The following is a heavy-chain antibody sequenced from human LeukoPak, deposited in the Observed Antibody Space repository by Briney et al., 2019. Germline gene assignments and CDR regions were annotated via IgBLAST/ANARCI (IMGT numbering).Heavy chain of an antibody. CDR1: GGSISSYY. J-gene: IGHJ3*02. D-gene: IGHD6-19*01. Sequence: SETLSLTCTVSGGSISSYYWSWIRQPPGKGLEWIWYIYYSGSTNYNPSLKSRVTISVDTSKNQFSLKLSSVTAADTAVYYCARENKAGYRSGWYGVYAFDIWGQGTMVTVSS. CDR2: IYYSGST. V-gene: IGHV4-59*01. CDR3: ARENKAGYRSGWYGVYAFDI.